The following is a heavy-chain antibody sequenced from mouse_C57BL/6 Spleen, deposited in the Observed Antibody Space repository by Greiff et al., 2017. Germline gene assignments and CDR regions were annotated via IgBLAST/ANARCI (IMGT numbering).Heavy chain of an antibody. D-gene: IGHD1-1*01. Sequence: QVQLQQSGAELVKPGASVKISCKASGYAFSSYWMNWVKQRPGKGLEWIGQIYPGDGDTNYNGKFKGKATLTADKSSSTAYMQLSSLTSEDSAVYFCARTYYGSSHYFDCWGQGTTLTVSS. CDR2: IYPGDGDT. CDR3: ARTYYGSSHYFDC. CDR1: GYAFSSYW. V-gene: IGHV1-80*01. J-gene: IGHJ2*01.